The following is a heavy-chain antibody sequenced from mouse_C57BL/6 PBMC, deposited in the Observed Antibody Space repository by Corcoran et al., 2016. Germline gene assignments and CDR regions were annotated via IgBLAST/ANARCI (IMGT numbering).Heavy chain of an antibody. V-gene: IGHV1-36*01. J-gene: IGHJ1*03. CDR3: ARGDYYGSSYDWYFDV. D-gene: IGHD1-1*01. Sequence: EVQLQQSGPVLVKPGPSVKISCKASGFTFTDYYMHWVKQSHGKSLEWIGLVYPYNGGTSYNQKFKGKATLTVDTSSSTAYMELNSLTSEDSAVYYCARGDYYGSSYDWYFDVWGTGTTVTVSS. CDR2: VYPYNGGT. CDR1: GFTFTDYY.